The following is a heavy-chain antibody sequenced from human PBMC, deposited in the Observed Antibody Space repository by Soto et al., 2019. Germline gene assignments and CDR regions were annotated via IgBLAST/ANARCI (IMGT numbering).Heavy chain of an antibody. CDR3: ARDRLASVVIEGTFY. J-gene: IGHJ4*02. CDR2: ISNSGDSA. V-gene: IGHV3-23*01. CDR1: GFTFSSYG. D-gene: IGHD2-15*01. Sequence: QPGGSLRLSCAASGFTFSSYGMSWLRQAPGKGLEWVSSISNSGDSAYYADSVEGRFTISRDNSKNTLYLDLNSLRAEDTALYYCARDRLASVVIEGTFYWGQGTLVTVSS.